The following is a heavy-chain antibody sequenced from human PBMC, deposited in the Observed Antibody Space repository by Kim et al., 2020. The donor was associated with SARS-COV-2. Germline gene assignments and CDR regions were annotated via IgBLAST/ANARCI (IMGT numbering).Heavy chain of an antibody. J-gene: IGHJ4*02. CDR2: ISTNGDST. CDR1: GFTFSSYA. CDR3: VKERTSGWYDFDY. D-gene: IGHD6-19*01. V-gene: IGHV3-64D*06. Sequence: GGSLRLSCSASGFTFSSYAMHWVRQAPGKGLEYVSGISTNGDSTYYADSVKDRFIISRDNSRNMLNLQMSSLRSEDTAVYYCVKERTSGWYDFDYWGQGTLVTVSS.